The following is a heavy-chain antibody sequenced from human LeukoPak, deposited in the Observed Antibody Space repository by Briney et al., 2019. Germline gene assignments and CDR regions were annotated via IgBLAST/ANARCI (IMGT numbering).Heavy chain of an antibody. V-gene: IGHV3-23*01. CDR3: AKATAGYCSGAICYPFDY. CDR2: ITGSGVDT. J-gene: IGHJ4*02. CDR1: GFTFTSYA. D-gene: IGHD2-15*01. Sequence: PGGSLRLSCAASGFTFTSYAMSWVRQAPGKRLEWVSGITGSGVDTYHADSVKGRFTISRDNSKNTLYLQMNSLRAEDTAVYYCAKATAGYCSGAICYPFDYWGQGTLVSVSS.